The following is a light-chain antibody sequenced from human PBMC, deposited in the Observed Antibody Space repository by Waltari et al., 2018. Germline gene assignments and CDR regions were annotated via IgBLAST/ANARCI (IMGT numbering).Light chain of an antibody. CDR1: QSVSHY. CDR2: EAS. Sequence: EIVLTQSPATLSLSPGERATLACRASQSVSHYLACFQQKPGQAPRLLIYEASRRATGIPTRFSGSGSATDFTLTISSLEPEDFAVYYCQQRSNWLFTFGPGTKVEIK. J-gene: IGKJ3*01. CDR3: QQRSNWLFT. V-gene: IGKV3-11*01.